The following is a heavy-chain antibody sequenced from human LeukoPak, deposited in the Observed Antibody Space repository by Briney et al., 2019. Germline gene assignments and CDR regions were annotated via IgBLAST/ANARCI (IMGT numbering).Heavy chain of an antibody. D-gene: IGHD6-13*01. Sequence: GVSLRLSCVASGFSVSSNYMSWVRQAPGRGLEWVAVIYSGGTTYYADSVKGRFTISRDNSKNTLYLQMNSLRAEDTAVYYCAKDSQPGIAAAGTWDFQHWGQGTLVTVSS. CDR2: IYSGGTT. J-gene: IGHJ1*01. CDR3: AKDSQPGIAAAGTWDFQH. CDR1: GFSVSSNY. V-gene: IGHV3-66*01.